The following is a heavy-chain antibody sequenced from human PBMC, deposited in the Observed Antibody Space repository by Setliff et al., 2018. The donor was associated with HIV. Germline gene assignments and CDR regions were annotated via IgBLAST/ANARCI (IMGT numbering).Heavy chain of an antibody. Sequence: SETLSLTCSVSGDSISSYYWSWIRQPPGKRLEWIGWIGSTHISGSTNYSPSLKSRVTMSVDTSKNQFSLKLNSVTAADTAIYYCARMDITGTWRWFDPWGLGTLVTVSS. V-gene: IGHV4-4*07. CDR3: ARMDITGTWRWFDP. J-gene: IGHJ5*02. CDR1: GDSISSYY. D-gene: IGHD1-7*01. CDR2: IGSTHISGST.